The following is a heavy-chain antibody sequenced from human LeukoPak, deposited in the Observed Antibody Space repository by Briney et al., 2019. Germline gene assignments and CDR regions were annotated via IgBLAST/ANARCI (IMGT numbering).Heavy chain of an antibody. D-gene: IGHD4-17*01. CDR2: INSGGGPI. CDR1: GFTFSDYY. J-gene: IGHJ4*02. Sequence: GGSLRLSCATSGFTFSDYYMTWLRQAPGRGLEWVAYINSGGGPIHYAVSVRGRFTISRDNAKNSLYLQMNSLRAEDTAVYYCARRLDFGDYGNGFDYWGEGSQVTVSS. V-gene: IGHV3-11*01. CDR3: ARRLDFGDYGNGFDY.